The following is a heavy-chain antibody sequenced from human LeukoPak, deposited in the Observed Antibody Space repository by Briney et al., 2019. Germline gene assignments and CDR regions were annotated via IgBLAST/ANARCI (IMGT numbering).Heavy chain of an antibody. CDR1: GFTFGDHS. CDR3: ARVRGANWFFDV. D-gene: IGHD3-10*01. CDR2: ISSASNYI. V-gene: IGHV3-21*01. J-gene: IGHJ2*01. Sequence: GGSLRLSCATSGFTFGDHSMNWVRQAPGRGLEWISSISSASNYIYYSETIKGRFTISRGNFDKSLYLQMSSLRVEDTAVYYCARVRGANWFFDVWGRGTLVTVSS.